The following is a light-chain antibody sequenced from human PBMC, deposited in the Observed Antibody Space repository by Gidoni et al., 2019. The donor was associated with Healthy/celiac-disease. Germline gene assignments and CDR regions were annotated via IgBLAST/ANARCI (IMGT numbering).Light chain of an antibody. J-gene: IGKJ1*01. V-gene: IGKV1-33*01. CDR3: QQYDNLLPE. Sequence: DIQMTQSPSSLSASVGDRVTITCQASQDISNYLNWYQQKPGKAPKLLIYDASNLETGVPSRFSGSGSGTDFTFTISSLQPEDIATYYCQQYDNLLPEFGQXTKVEIK. CDR1: QDISNY. CDR2: DAS.